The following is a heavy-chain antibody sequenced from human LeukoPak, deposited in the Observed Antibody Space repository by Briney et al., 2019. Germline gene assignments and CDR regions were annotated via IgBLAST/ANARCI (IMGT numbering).Heavy chain of an antibody. J-gene: IGHJ5*02. CDR1: GYTFTDYY. Sequence: ASVKVSCKSSGYTFTDYYLHWVRQVPGQGLEWMGWVNPNSGDTKYAQKFQGRVTMTRDPSTSTVYMGLNSLRSDDTALYYCARESPYSSSWFDSWGQGTLVTVSS. CDR2: VNPNSGDT. V-gene: IGHV1-2*02. CDR3: ARESPYSSSWFDS. D-gene: IGHD6-13*01.